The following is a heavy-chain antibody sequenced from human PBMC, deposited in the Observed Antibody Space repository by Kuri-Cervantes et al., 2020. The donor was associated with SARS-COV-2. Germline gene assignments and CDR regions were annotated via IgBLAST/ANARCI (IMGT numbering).Heavy chain of an antibody. D-gene: IGHD2-21*01. J-gene: IGHJ4*02. Sequence: GESLKISCAASGFMFSTTDMHWVRQAPGKGLEWVTFISSDGKNKKCMASGKGRFTISRDNSQNTLHLQMKSLRDEDTAIYYCAKDRAGVHDFWGQGTLVTVSS. CDR1: GFMFSTTD. CDR3: AKDRAGVHDF. CDR2: ISSDGKNK. V-gene: IGHV3-30*18.